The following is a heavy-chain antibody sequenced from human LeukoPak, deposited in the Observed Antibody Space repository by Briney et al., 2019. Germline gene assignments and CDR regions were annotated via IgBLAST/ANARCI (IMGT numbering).Heavy chain of an antibody. Sequence: GGSLRLSCAASGFTFSSYEMNWVRQAPGKGLEWVSYISSSGSTIYYADSVKGRFTISRDNAKNSLYLQMNSLRAEDTAVYYCAREGYYGSGSYSYYYYYMDVWGKGTTVTISS. V-gene: IGHV3-48*03. CDR2: ISSSGSTI. D-gene: IGHD3-10*01. J-gene: IGHJ6*03. CDR3: AREGYYGSGSYSYYYYYMDV. CDR1: GFTFSSYE.